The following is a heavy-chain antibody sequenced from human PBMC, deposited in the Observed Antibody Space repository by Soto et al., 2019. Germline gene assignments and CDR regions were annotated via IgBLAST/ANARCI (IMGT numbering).Heavy chain of an antibody. CDR3: ARTYGSSWYMTFDY. V-gene: IGHV4-34*01. J-gene: IGHJ4*02. Sequence: QVQIQQWGAGLLKPSETLSLTCAVYGESFSGYYWSWIRQPPGKGLEWIGEINHSGSTNYNPSLKSRVTISVDTSKNQFSPKLSSVTAADTAVFYCARTYGSSWYMTFDYWGQGTLVTVSS. CDR2: INHSGST. CDR1: GESFSGYY. D-gene: IGHD6-13*01.